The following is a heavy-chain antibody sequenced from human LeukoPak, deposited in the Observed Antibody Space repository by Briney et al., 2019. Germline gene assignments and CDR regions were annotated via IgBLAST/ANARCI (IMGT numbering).Heavy chain of an antibody. D-gene: IGHD3-22*01. Sequence: GGSLRLSCAPSGFTLSDYYMSWIRQAPGNGLEWVSYISSSGSTIYYADSVKGRFTISRDNAKNSLYLQMNSLRAEDTAVYYCARDYYDSSGYYYLDYWGQGTLVTVSS. CDR1: GFTLSDYY. J-gene: IGHJ4*02. CDR3: ARDYYDSSGYYYLDY. CDR2: ISSSGSTI. V-gene: IGHV3-11*01.